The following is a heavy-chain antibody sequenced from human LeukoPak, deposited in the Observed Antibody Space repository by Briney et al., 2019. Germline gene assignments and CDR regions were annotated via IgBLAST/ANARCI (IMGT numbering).Heavy chain of an antibody. CDR1: GGTFSSYA. CDR2: IIPIFGIA. Sequence: SVKVSCKASGGTFSSYAISWVRQAPGQGLEWMGRIIPIFGIANYAQKFQGRVTITADKSTSTAYMELSSLRPEDTAVYYCARAAYDYGDPILHFDYWGQGTLVTVSS. J-gene: IGHJ4*02. CDR3: ARAAYDYGDPILHFDY. D-gene: IGHD4-17*01. V-gene: IGHV1-69*04.